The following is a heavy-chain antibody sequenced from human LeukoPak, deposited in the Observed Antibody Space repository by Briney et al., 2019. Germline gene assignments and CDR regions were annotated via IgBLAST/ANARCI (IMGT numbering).Heavy chain of an antibody. CDR1: GYTFTSYD. D-gene: IGHD1-26*01. J-gene: IGHJ4*02. V-gene: IGHV1-8*01. CDR3: ARGGRSPYYFDY. Sequence: ASVKVSCKASGYTFTSYDINWVRQATGQGLEWMGWMNPNSGNTGYAQKFQGRVTMTRNTSISTAYMELSSLRSEDTAVYYCARGGRSPYYFDYWGQGTLVTVSS. CDR2: MNPNSGNT.